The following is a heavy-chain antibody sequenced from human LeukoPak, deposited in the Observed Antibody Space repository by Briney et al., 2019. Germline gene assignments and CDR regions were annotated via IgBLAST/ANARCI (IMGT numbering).Heavy chain of an antibody. CDR3: AREGTTVTMTDVNGMDV. Sequence: GGSLRLSCAASGFTFSSYEMNWVRQAPGKGLEWVSYISSSGSTIYYADSVKGRFTISRDNAKSSLYLQMNSLRAEDTAVYYCAREGTTVTMTDVNGMDVWGKGTTVTVSS. CDR1: GFTFSSYE. V-gene: IGHV3-48*03. J-gene: IGHJ6*04. D-gene: IGHD4-17*01. CDR2: ISSSGSTI.